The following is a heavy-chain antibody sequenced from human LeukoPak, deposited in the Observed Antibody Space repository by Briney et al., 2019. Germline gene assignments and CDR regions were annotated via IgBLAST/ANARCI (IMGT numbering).Heavy chain of an antibody. CDR3: ARGLPRSTICYYYGMDV. Sequence: GRSLRLSCAASGFTFSSYDMHWVRQATGKGLEWVSAIGTAGDTYYPGSVKGRFTISRENAKNSLYLQMNSLRAGDTAVYYCARGLPRSTICYYYGMDVWGQGTTVTVSS. V-gene: IGHV3-13*01. D-gene: IGHD1-26*01. CDR1: GFTFSSYD. CDR2: IGTAGDT. J-gene: IGHJ6*02.